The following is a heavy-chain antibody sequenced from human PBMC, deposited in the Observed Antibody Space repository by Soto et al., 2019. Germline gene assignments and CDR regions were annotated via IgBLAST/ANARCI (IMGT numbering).Heavy chain of an antibody. V-gene: IGHV3-74*01. Sequence: GGSLRLSCAASDFSFSNSWMHWVRQVPGKGLVWVSRINIDGSSTDYADSVKGRFTISRDNAKNTLYLHMNSLRVEDTGIYYCARGNIAVAVRRLFDYWGQGTLVTVSS. D-gene: IGHD6-19*01. CDR3: ARGNIAVAVRRLFDY. J-gene: IGHJ4*02. CDR2: INIDGSST. CDR1: DFSFSNSW.